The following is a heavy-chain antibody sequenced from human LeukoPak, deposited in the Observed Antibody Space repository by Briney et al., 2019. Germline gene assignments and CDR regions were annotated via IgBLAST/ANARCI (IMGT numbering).Heavy chain of an antibody. V-gene: IGHV3-30*04. D-gene: IGHD2/OR15-2a*01. CDR2: ISSDGSDT. CDR1: GFTFSTSA. CDR3: ARDRCTSTTCYLFDY. J-gene: IGHJ4*02. Sequence: GGSLRLSCAAPGFTFSTSAKHWVRQAPGKGLEWVAVISSDGSDTNYADSVKGRFTISRDNSKNTLYLEMNSLRSGDTAVYYCARDRCTSTTCYLFDYWGQGTLVIVSS.